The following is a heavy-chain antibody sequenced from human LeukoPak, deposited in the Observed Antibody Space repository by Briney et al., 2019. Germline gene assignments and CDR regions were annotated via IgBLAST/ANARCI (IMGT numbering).Heavy chain of an antibody. D-gene: IGHD3-10*01. CDR3: AKDRVLQRNTLVRGVMKGFDN. CDR2: INPSGGST. J-gene: IGHJ4*02. V-gene: IGHV1-46*01. CDR1: GYTFTSYY. Sequence: ASVKVSCKASGYTFTSYYMHWVRQAPGQGLEWMGIINPSGGSTSYAQKFQGRVTMTRDMSTSTVYMELSSLRSEDTAVYYCAKDRVLQRNTLVRGVMKGFDNWGQGTLVTVSP.